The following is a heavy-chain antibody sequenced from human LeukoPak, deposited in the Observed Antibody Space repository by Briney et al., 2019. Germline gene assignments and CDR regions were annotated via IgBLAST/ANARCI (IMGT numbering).Heavy chain of an antibody. CDR3: ARAAMVRTLYYYYYMDV. J-gene: IGHJ6*03. CDR2: MNPNSGNT. V-gene: IGHV1-8*01. CDR1: GYTFTSYD. Sequence: ASVKVSCKASGYTFTSYDINWVRQATGQGLEWMGWMNPNSGNTGYAQKFQGRVTMTRNTSISTAYMELSSLRSEDTAVYYCARAAMVRTLYYYYYMDVWGKGTTVTISS. D-gene: IGHD3-10*01.